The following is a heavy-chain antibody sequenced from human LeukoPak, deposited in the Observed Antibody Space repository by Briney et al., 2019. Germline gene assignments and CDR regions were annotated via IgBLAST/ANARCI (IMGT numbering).Heavy chain of an antibody. CDR3: ARDDYYGSGTLGY. CDR2: ISTDGSST. CDR1: GFTFSSYW. J-gene: IGHJ4*02. V-gene: IGHV3-74*01. Sequence: GGSLRLSCAASGFTFSSYWMHWVRQAPGKGLVWVSRISTDGSSTTYADSVKGRFTISRDNAKNSLYLQMNSLRAEDTAVYYCARDDYYGSGTLGYWGQGTLVTVSS. D-gene: IGHD3-10*01.